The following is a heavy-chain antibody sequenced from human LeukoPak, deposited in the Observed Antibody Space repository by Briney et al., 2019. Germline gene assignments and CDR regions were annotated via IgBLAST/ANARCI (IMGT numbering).Heavy chain of an antibody. CDR1: GYTFTSYD. CDR3: ARGLGLGWVEWLRQGTQNDY. Sequence: GASVKVSCKASGYTFTSYDINWVRQATGQGLEWMGWMNPNSGNTGYAQKFQGRVTITRNTSISTAYMELSSLRSEDTAVYYCARGLGLGWVEWLRQGTQNDYWGQGTLVTVSS. CDR2: MNPNSGNT. V-gene: IGHV1-8*01. D-gene: IGHD3-3*01. J-gene: IGHJ4*02.